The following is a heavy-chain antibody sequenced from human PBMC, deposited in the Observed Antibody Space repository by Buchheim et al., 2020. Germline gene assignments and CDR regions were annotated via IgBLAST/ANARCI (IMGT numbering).Heavy chain of an antibody. CDR2: INHSGST. Sequence: QVQLQQWGAGLLKPSETLSLTCAVYGGSFSGYYRSWIRQPPGKGLEWIGEINHSGSTNYNPSLKSRVTISVDTSKNPFSLKLSSVTAADTAVYYCARGRRNYYGSGSYYQILNWFDPWGQGTL. D-gene: IGHD3-10*01. J-gene: IGHJ5*02. CDR1: GGSFSGYY. CDR3: ARGRRNYYGSGSYYQILNWFDP. V-gene: IGHV4-34*01.